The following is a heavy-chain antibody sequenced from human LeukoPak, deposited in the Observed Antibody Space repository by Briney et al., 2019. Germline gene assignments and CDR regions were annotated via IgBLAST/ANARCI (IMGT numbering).Heavy chain of an antibody. V-gene: IGHV4-39*01. Sequence: SETLSLTCTVSGGSISSSSYYWGWIRQPPGKGLEWTGSIYYSGSTYYTPSLKSRVTISVDTYKNQFSLKLSSVTAADTAVYYCASPGATTARAAFDIWGQGTMVTVSS. D-gene: IGHD4-17*01. J-gene: IGHJ3*02. CDR1: GGSISSSSYY. CDR3: ASPGATTARAAFDI. CDR2: IYYSGST.